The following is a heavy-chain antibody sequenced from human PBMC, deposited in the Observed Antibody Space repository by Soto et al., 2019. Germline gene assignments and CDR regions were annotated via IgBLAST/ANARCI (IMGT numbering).Heavy chain of an antibody. Sequence: EVQLVESGGGLVKPGGSLRLFCAASGFTFSSYSMNWVRQAPGKGLECVSSISSSSSYIYYADSVKGRFTISRDNAKNSLYLQMNSLRAEDTAVYYCARSIVLTGYYLGYGMDVWGQGTTVTVSS. CDR3: ARSIVLTGYYLGYGMDV. D-gene: IGHD3-9*01. V-gene: IGHV3-21*01. CDR1: GFTFSSYS. CDR2: ISSSSSYI. J-gene: IGHJ6*02.